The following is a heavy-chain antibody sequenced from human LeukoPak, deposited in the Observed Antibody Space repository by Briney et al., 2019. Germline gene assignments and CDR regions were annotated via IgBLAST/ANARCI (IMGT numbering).Heavy chain of an antibody. V-gene: IGHV4-59*01. J-gene: IGHJ4*02. D-gene: IGHD6-19*01. Sequence: PSETLSLTCTVSGGSISSYYWSGIRQPPGKGLEWIGHIYYSGSTNYNPSLKSRVTISVDTSKNQFSLKLSSVTAADTAVYYCARGGSGWYSNYWGQGTLVTVSS. CDR3: ARGGSGWYSNY. CDR1: GGSISSYY. CDR2: IYYSGST.